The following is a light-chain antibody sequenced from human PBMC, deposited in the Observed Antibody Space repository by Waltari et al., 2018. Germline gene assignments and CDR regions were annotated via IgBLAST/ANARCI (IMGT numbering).Light chain of an antibody. Sequence: EIVLTQSPGTLSLSPRERATLSCRARQSVRSRPLAWYQQKPGQAPRLLIHDASSRATGIPDRFSGSGSGTDFTLTINRLEPEDSAVYYCQQYGRSWNTFGQGTKLEI. CDR3: QQYGRSWNT. J-gene: IGKJ2*01. CDR2: DAS. CDR1: QSVRSRP. V-gene: IGKV3-20*01.